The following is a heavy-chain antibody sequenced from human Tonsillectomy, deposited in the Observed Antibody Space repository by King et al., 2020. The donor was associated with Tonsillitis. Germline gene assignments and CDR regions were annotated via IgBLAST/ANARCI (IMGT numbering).Heavy chain of an antibody. D-gene: IGHD3-22*01. J-gene: IGHJ6*03. CDR3: ARDFYGHYYESSGRSHYYHYMDV. V-gene: IGHV4-59*01. CDR1: GGSISSYY. CDR2: IYYSGST. Sequence: QLQESGPGLVKPSETLSLTCTVSGGSISSYYWSWIRQPPGKGLEWIGDIYYSGSTNYNPSLRSRVTISVDTSKNQFSLKLSSVTAADTAVYYCARDFYGHYYESSGRSHYYHYMDVWGKRTTVSVSS.